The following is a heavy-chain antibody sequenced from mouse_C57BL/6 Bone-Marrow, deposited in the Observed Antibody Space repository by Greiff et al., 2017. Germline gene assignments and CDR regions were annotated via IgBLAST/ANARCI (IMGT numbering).Heavy chain of an antibody. CDR2: IYPRSGNT. D-gene: IGHD1-1*01. J-gene: IGHJ4*01. V-gene: IGHV1-81*01. Sequence: QVQLQQSGAELARPGASVKLSCKASGYTFTSYGISWVKQRTGQGLAWIGEIYPRSGNTYYNEKFKGKATLTADKSSNTAYMELRRLTSEDSAVYFCARAPYCYGRSYLAMDYWGQGTSVTVSS. CDR1: GYTFTSYG. CDR3: ARAPYCYGRSYLAMDY.